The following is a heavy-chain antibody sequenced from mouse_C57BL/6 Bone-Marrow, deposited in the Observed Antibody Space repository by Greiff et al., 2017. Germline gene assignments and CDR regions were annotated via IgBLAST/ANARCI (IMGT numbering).Heavy chain of an antibody. D-gene: IGHD2-4*01. Sequence: DVKLVESGGDLVKPGGSLKLSCAASGFTFSSYGMSWVRQTPDKRLEWVATISSGGSYTYYPDSVKGLFTISRDNAKNTLYLQMSSLKSENTAMYYCARHGSSMIPFAYWGQGTLVTVSA. J-gene: IGHJ3*01. CDR2: ISSGGSYT. V-gene: IGHV5-6*02. CDR3: ARHGSSMIPFAY. CDR1: GFTFSSYG.